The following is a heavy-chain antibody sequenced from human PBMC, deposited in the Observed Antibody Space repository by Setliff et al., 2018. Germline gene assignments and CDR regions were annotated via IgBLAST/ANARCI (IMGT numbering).Heavy chain of an antibody. CDR1: GGSVGNSYYY. Sequence: SETLSLTCTVSGGSVGNSYYYWNWIRQPAGKGLEWIGRIYTTWSTNYNPSLKSRVTISLDTSKSQFFLNLKSVTAADTAVYFCARDGSYYDRGGNRTWFFDLWGRGTLVTVSS. CDR2: IYTTWST. J-gene: IGHJ2*01. V-gene: IGHV4-61*02. CDR3: ARDGSYYDRGGNRTWFFDL. D-gene: IGHD3-22*01.